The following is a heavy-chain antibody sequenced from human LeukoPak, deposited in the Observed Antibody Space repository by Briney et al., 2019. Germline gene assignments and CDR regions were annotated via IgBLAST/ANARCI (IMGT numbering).Heavy chain of an antibody. J-gene: IGHJ4*02. CDR1: GYTFISYG. CDR3: ARADIIVVAGATPVGSAFEY. V-gene: IGHV1-18*01. Sequence: ASLKVSRKTSGYTFISYGISWLRQAPGQGIEWMGWISANKGDTEYAQKFQGRLTVTRDTSTSTAYMELKRLKSDDTAVYYCARADIIVVAGATPVGSAFEYWGQGTLITVS. CDR2: ISANKGDT. D-gene: IGHD2-15*01.